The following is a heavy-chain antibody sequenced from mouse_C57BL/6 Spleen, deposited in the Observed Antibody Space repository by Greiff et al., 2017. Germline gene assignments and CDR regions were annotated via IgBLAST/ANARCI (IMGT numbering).Heavy chain of an antibody. CDR1: GYTFTSYW. CDR2: IDPSNSET. V-gene: IGHV1-52*01. J-gene: IGHJ2*01. Sequence: VQLQQSGAELVRPGSSVKLSCKASGYTFTSYWMHWVKQRPIQGLEWIGNIDPSNSETDYNQKFKDKATLTVDKSSSTAYMQLSSLTSEDSAVCYCARGRDAPYFDYWGQGTTLTVSS. CDR3: ARGRDAPYFDY.